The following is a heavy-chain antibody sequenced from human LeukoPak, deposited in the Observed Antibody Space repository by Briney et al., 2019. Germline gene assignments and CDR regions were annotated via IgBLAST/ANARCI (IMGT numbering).Heavy chain of an antibody. J-gene: IGHJ4*02. CDR1: GFTFRSHG. D-gene: IGHD4-23*01. CDR3: AKGSAQWELYDY. V-gene: IGHV3-33*06. Sequence: GTSLRLSCAASGFTFRSHGMHWVRQAPGKGLEWVAFIWYDGSNKYYTDSVKGRFTISRDNSKNTLYLQMNGLRAEDTAIYYCAKGSAQWELYDYWGQGTLVTVSS. CDR2: IWYDGSNK.